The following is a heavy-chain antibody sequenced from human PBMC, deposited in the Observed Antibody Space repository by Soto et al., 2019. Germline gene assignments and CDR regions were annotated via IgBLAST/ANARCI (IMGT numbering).Heavy chain of an antibody. V-gene: IGHV3-74*01. J-gene: IGHJ5*02. D-gene: IGHD2-2*01. CDR3: ARVVGYCSSTSCPPPWFDP. CDR2: INSDGSST. Sequence: EVQLVESGGGLVQPGGSLRLSCAASGFTFSSYWMHWVRQAPGKGLVWVSRINSDGSSTSYADSVKGRFTISRDNAKNTLYLQMNSLRAEDTAVYYCARVVGYCSSTSCPPPWFDPWGQGTLVTVSS. CDR1: GFTFSSYW.